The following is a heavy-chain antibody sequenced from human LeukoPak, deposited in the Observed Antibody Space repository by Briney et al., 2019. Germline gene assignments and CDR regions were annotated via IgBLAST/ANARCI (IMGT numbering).Heavy chain of an antibody. CDR2: IYSRYSDT. CDR3: GRSSGASDY. CDR1: GYSFRTYW. Sequence: GESLKISCKGFGYSFRTYWIAWVRQMPGKGLEWIGIIYSRYSDTRYSPSLQGPVPHSADKSINTAYLQWSKLKAPGTAIYFRGRSSGASDYWGQGTLVSVSS. V-gene: IGHV5-51*01. D-gene: IGHD2-15*01. J-gene: IGHJ4*02.